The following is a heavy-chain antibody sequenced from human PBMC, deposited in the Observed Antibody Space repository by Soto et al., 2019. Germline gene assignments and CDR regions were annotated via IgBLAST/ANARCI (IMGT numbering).Heavy chain of an antibody. CDR2: SSYDGRET. Sequence: GGSLRLSCAPSDFDFSSYGIHWARQAPGKGLEWVAASSYDGRETFYADSAKGRFTVSKEMSKNTAFLQMNALRHEDAAVYFCARDSGWPIHNFDNWGDGTPVTVCS. D-gene: IGHD3-10*01. V-gene: IGHV3-30*03. J-gene: IGHJ4*01. CDR1: DFDFSSYG. CDR3: ARDSGWPIHNFDN.